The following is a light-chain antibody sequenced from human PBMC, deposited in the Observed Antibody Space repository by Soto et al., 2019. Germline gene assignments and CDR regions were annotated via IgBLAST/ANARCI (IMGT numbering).Light chain of an antibody. CDR3: SSYTSSSTSYV. J-gene: IGLJ1*01. Sequence: QSVLTQPASVSGSPGQSITISCTGTSSDVGGYNYVSWYQQHPGKAPKLMIYDVSNRPSGVSNRFSGSKSGNTASLTISGLQAEDEADYYSSSYTSSSTSYVFRTGTKVTVL. V-gene: IGLV2-14*01. CDR2: DVS. CDR1: SSDVGGYNY.